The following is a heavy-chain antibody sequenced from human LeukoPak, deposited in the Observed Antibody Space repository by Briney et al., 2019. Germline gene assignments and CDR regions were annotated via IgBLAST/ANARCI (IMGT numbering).Heavy chain of an antibody. J-gene: IGHJ6*02. D-gene: IGHD6-13*01. V-gene: IGHV3-23*01. CDR1: GFTFSSYA. Sequence: SGGSLRLSCAASGFTFSSYAMSWVRQAPGKGLEWVSAISGSGGSTYYADSVKGRFTISRDNSKNTLYLQMNSLRAEDTAVYYCASPYSSSWGPYYYGMDVWGQGTTVTVSS. CDR2: ISGSGGST. CDR3: ASPYSSSWGPYYYGMDV.